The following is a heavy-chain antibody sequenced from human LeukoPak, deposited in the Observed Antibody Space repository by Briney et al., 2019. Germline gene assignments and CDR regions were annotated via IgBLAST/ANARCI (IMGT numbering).Heavy chain of an antibody. J-gene: IGHJ4*02. V-gene: IGHV3-7*01. CDR1: GFTFSSYW. CDR2: IKQDGSEK. Sequence: GGSLRLSCAASGFTFSSYWMSWVRQAPGKGLEWVANIKQDGSEKYYVDSVKGRFTISRDNAKNSLYLQMNSLRAEDTAVYYCAKDQATMVRGVIASPGYFDYWGQGTLVTVSS. D-gene: IGHD3-10*01. CDR3: AKDQATMVRGVIASPGYFDY.